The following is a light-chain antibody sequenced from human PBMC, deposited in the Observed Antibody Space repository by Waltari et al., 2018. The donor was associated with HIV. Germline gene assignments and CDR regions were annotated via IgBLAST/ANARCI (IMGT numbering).Light chain of an antibody. CDR2: NDN. V-gene: IGLV1-44*01. Sequence: QSVVTQPPSTSGTPGQRVTIPCSGSTSNLGGNTVNWSHQFPGTGPKLLMYNDNQRPSGVPDRFSASKSGTSASLAISGLQSEDEADYYCASWDDSLNGPVFGGGTKLTVL. CDR1: TSNLGGNT. CDR3: ASWDDSLNGPV. J-gene: IGLJ2*01.